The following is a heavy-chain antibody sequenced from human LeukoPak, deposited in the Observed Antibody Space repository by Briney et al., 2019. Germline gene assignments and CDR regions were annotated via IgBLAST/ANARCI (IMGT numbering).Heavy chain of an antibody. D-gene: IGHD2-21*01. CDR3: ARGTFHGLDY. Sequence: GGSLRLSCAASGFTFSDYYMSWIRQAPGKGLEWVAVISYDGSNKYYADSVKGRFTISRDNSKNTLYLQMNSLRAEDTAVYYCARGTFHGLDYWGQGTLVTVSS. J-gene: IGHJ4*02. V-gene: IGHV3-30*03. CDR2: ISYDGSNK. CDR1: GFTFSDYY.